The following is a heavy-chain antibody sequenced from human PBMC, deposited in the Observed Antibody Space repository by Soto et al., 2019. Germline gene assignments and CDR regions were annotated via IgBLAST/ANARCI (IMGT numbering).Heavy chain of an antibody. J-gene: IGHJ6*03. Sequence: GGSLRLSCAASGFTVSSNYMSWVRQAPGKGLEWVSVIYSGGSTYYADSVKGRFTISRDNSKNTLYLQMNSLRAEDTAVYYCARWWGAARRVYYYYYMDVWGKGTTVTVSS. CDR2: IYSGGST. V-gene: IGHV3-66*01. CDR3: ARWWGAARRVYYYYYMDV. D-gene: IGHD6-6*01. CDR1: GFTVSSNY.